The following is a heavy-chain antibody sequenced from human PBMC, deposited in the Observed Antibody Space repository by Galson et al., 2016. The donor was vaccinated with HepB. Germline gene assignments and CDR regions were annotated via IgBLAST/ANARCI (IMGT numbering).Heavy chain of an antibody. CDR1: GYTFPDYG. J-gene: IGHJ6*02. D-gene: IGHD1-1*01. V-gene: IGHV1-18*04. CDR2: ISVKNGNT. CDR3: ARDRAYTWPEVHMFYDYGMDV. Sequence: SVKVSCKASGYTFPDYGVTWVRQAPGQGLEWMGWISVKNGNTKYTQKLQGRVTMTTDTSTSTDYMELRSLRSDDTAIYYCARDRAYTWPEVHMFYDYGMDVWGQGTTVTVSS.